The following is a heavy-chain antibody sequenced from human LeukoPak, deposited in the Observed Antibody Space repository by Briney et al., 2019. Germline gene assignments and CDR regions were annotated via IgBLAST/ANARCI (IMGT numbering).Heavy chain of an antibody. Sequence: GESLKSSSTGFGYSVTTYCSGGVRHMRGQGLGWMGIIFPVDSDTTYTPCFQGQVTPSPDKSISTTYLLCSGLKASDTAIYYCASEYCSGGNCYFDYWGQGTLVTVSS. J-gene: IGHJ4*02. CDR1: GYSVTTYC. CDR3: ASEYCSGGNCYFDY. CDR2: IFPVDSDT. V-gene: IGHV5-51*01. D-gene: IGHD2-15*01.